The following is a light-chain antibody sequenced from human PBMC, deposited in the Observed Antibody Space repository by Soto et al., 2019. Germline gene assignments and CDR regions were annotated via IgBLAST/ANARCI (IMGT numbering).Light chain of an antibody. V-gene: IGKV3-20*01. CDR2: GAS. CDR3: LQYGSSPGT. Sequence: EIVLTQSPGTLSLSPGARATLSCRARQSVSSSYLAWYQQKPGQAPSLLIYGASTRATRIPDRLSGSGSGKAFTLIISRLEPEEFAVYYCLQYGSSPGTFCQGTKAEIK. J-gene: IGKJ1*01. CDR1: QSVSSSY.